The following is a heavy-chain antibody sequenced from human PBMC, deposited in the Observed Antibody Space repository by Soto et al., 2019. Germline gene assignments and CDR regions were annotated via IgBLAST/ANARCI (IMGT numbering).Heavy chain of an antibody. Sequence: GASVKVSCKVSGYTLTELSMHWVRQAPGKGLEWMGGFDPEDGETIYAQKFQGRVTMTEDTSTDTAYMELSSLRSEDTAVYYCAAPTRVGYSSSWYRWVFDYWGQGTLVTVSS. CDR1: GYTLTELS. D-gene: IGHD6-13*01. CDR2: FDPEDGET. J-gene: IGHJ4*02. CDR3: AAPTRVGYSSSWYRWVFDY. V-gene: IGHV1-24*01.